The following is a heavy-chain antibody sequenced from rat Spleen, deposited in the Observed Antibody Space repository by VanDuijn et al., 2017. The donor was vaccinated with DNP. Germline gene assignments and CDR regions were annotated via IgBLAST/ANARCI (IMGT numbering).Heavy chain of an antibody. CDR2: ISSDGSDT. CDR1: GFTFSDHN. CDR3: AGRPPPTRGPFDY. Sequence: EVQLVESGGGLVQPGRSLKLSCAASGFTFSDHNMAWVRQAPKKGLEWVTTISSDGSDTYYRDSVKGRFTISRDNAKSTLYLQMDSLRSEDTATYYCAGRPPPTRGPFDYWGQGVTVTVSS. D-gene: IGHD1-4*01. J-gene: IGHJ2*01. V-gene: IGHV5-7*01.